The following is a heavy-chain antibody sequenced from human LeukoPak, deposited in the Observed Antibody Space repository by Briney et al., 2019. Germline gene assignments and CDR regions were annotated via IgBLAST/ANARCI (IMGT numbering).Heavy chain of an antibody. CDR2: IYYSGST. CDR3: ARLQYYYDSNGYYSLYYFDY. J-gene: IGHJ4*02. CDR1: GDSISSSSYY. V-gene: IGHV4-39*01. D-gene: IGHD3-22*01. Sequence: PSESLSLTSTVPGDSISSSSYYWGWIRQPPGKGLEWIGNIYYSGSTYYNPSLRTRLTISLATSKNQFSLTLSSMTAADTAVYYCARLQYYYDSNGYYSLYYFDYWGQGTVVTVSS.